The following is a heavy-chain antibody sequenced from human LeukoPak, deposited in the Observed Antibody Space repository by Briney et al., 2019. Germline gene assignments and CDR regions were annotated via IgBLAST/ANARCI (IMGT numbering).Heavy chain of an antibody. V-gene: IGHV4-59*11. CDR3: ASSESS. J-gene: IGHJ5*02. Sequence: SETLSLACTVSGGSISSHYWSWIRQPPGKGLEWFGYIYYSGSTNYNPSLKSRVTISVDTSKNQFSLKLSSVTAADTAVYYCASSESSWGQGTLVTVSS. CDR1: GGSISSHY. D-gene: IGHD3-16*02. CDR2: IYYSGST.